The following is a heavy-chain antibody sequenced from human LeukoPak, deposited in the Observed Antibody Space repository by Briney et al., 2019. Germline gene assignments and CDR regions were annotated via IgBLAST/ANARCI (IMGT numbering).Heavy chain of an antibody. CDR2: INPNSGGT. J-gene: IGHJ4*02. V-gene: IGHV1-2*02. CDR3: ARAGPDYGDYEYNDY. D-gene: IGHD4-17*01. Sequence: ASVKVSCKASGYTFTGYYMHWVRQAPGQGLEWVGWINPNSGGTNYAQKFQGRVTMTRDTSISTAYMEPSRLRSDDTAVYYCARAGPDYGDYEYNDYWGQGTLVTVSS. CDR1: GYTFTGYY.